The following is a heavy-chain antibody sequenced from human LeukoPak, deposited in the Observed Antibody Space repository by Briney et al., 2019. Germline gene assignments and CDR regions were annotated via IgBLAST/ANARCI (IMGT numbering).Heavy chain of an antibody. CDR3: ARDPGDY. Sequence: AGGSLRLSCAASGFTFSSYAMHWVRQAPGKGLEWVAVISYDGSNKYYADSVKGRFTISRDNSKNTLYLQMNSLRAEDTAVYYCARDPGDYWGQGTLVTVSS. V-gene: IGHV3-30*04. CDR1: GFTFSSYA. CDR2: ISYDGSNK. J-gene: IGHJ4*02. D-gene: IGHD3-10*01.